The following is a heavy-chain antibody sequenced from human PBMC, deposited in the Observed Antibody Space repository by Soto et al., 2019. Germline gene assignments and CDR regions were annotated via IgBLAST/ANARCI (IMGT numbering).Heavy chain of an antibody. J-gene: IGHJ6*03. CDR1: GGTFSSYT. V-gene: IGHV1-69*02. Sequence: SVQVSCKASGGTFSSYTISWVRQAPGQGLEWMGRIITILGIANYAQKFQGRVTITADKSTITAYMELSSLRSEDTSVYYCVCGSPGRQSYYYYYMDVWGKGTTVTVSS. CDR2: IITILGIA. D-gene: IGHD2-21*01. CDR3: VCGSPGRQSYYYYYMDV.